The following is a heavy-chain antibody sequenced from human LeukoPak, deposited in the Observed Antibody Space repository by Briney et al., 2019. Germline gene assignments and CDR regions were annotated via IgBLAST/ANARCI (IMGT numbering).Heavy chain of an antibody. CDR2: IFSGAST. CDR3: AKTRGTSSSLFDL. D-gene: IGHD6-6*01. CDR1: GFTVSSNS. Sequence: QPGGSLRLSCVASGFTVSSNSMSWVRQAPGKGLEWVSIIFSGASTYYADSVKGRFVISRDNSKNTLDLQMNSLRAEDAAVYYCAKTRGTSSSLFDLWGRGTLVTVSS. J-gene: IGHJ2*01. V-gene: IGHV3-66*01.